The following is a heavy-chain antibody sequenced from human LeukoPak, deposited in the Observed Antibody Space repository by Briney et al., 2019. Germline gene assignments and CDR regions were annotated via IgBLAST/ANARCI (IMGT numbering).Heavy chain of an antibody. CDR1: GGTFSSYA. Sequence: GASVKVSCKASGGTFSSYAISWVRQAPGQGLEWMGGIIPIFGTANYAQKFQGRVTITADESTSTAYMELSSLRSEDTAVYYCAREGGYCSGGSCYGRFDYWGQGTQVTVSS. V-gene: IGHV1-69*13. CDR2: IIPIFGTA. J-gene: IGHJ4*02. D-gene: IGHD2-15*01. CDR3: AREGGYCSGGSCYGRFDY.